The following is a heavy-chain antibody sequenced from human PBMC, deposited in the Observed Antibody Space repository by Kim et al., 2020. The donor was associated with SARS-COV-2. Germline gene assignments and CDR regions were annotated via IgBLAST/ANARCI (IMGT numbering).Heavy chain of an antibody. CDR2: INHSGST. Sequence: SETLSLTCAVYGGSFSGYYWSWIRQPPGKGLEWIGEINHSGSTNYNPSLKSRVTISVDTSKNQFSLKLSSVTAADTAQYYCARPNSSSWPSDAFDIWGQGTTLTVSS. J-gene: IGHJ3*02. CDR3: ARPNSSSWPSDAFDI. CDR1: GGSFSGYY. D-gene: IGHD6-13*01. V-gene: IGHV4-34*01.